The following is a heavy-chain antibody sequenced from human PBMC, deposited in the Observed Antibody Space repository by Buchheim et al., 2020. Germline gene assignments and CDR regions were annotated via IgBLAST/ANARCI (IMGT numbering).Heavy chain of an antibody. CDR2: IWYDGSNK. CDR3: ARDEEDWGPPYWYSMDV. J-gene: IGHJ6*03. V-gene: IGHV3-33*01. D-gene: IGHD7-27*01. CDR1: GFTFSSYG. Sequence: QVQLVESGGGVVQPGRSLRLSCAASGFTFSSYGMHWVRQAPGKGLEWVAVIWYDGSNKYYADSVKGRFTISRDNSKNTLYLQMNSLRAEDTAVYYCARDEEDWGPPYWYSMDVWGKGTT.